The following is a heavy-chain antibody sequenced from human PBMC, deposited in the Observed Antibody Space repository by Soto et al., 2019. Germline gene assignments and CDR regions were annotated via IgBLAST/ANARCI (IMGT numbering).Heavy chain of an antibody. Sequence: SETLSLTCAVYGGSFSGYYWSWIRQPPGKGLEWIGEINHSGGTNYNPSLKSRVTISVDTSKNQFSLKLSSVTAADTAVYYCARGPTRGYCSGGSCYPGRFYYMDVWGKGTTVTVSS. J-gene: IGHJ6*03. D-gene: IGHD2-15*01. CDR2: INHSGGT. CDR1: GGSFSGYY. CDR3: ARGPTRGYCSGGSCYPGRFYYMDV. V-gene: IGHV4-34*01.